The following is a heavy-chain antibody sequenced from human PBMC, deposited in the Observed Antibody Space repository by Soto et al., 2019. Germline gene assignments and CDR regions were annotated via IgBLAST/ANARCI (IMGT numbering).Heavy chain of an antibody. J-gene: IGHJ4*02. V-gene: IGHV4-59*01. CDR2: IYYSGST. D-gene: IGHD3-22*01. Sequence: SETLSLTCTVSGGSISSYYWSWIRQPPGKGLEWIGYIYYSGSTNYNPSLKSRVTISVDTSKNQFSLKLSSVTAADTAVYYCAREKTYYYDSSGYPPGHFDYWGQGTLVTVSS. CDR3: AREKTYYYDSSGYPPGHFDY. CDR1: GGSISSYY.